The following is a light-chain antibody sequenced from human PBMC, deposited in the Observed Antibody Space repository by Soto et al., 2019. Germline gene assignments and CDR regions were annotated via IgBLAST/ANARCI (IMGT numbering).Light chain of an antibody. CDR3: SSYAGSSNFYV. CDR1: SSDVGAYNY. J-gene: IGLJ1*01. Sequence: QSALTQPPSASGSPGQSVTISCTGTSSDVGAYNYVSWYQQHPGKAPKLMTYEVSKRPSGVPDRFSGSKSGNTASLTVSGLQAEDEADYYGSSYAGSSNFYVFVTGTKLTVL. V-gene: IGLV2-8*01. CDR2: EVS.